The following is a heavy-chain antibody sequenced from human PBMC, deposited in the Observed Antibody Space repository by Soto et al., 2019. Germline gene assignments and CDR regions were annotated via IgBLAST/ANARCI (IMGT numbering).Heavy chain of an antibody. V-gene: IGHV1-18*01. CDR1: GYTFTSYT. CDR2: ISANNGNT. J-gene: IGHJ5*02. Sequence: QVRLVHSETEVKKPGASVNVSCKASGYTFTSYTISWVRQAPGQGLEWMGWISANNGNTEFAQKFQDRLTMIADTTTSYAYLEQRNLRPDDTAEYYCARSLPWFDPWGQGTLVAVSS. CDR3: ARSLPWFDP.